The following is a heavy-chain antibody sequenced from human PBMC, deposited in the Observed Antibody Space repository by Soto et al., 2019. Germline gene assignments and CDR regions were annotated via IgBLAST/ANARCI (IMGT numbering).Heavy chain of an antibody. J-gene: IGHJ6*02. CDR3: ARRAWDSYYAIDV. D-gene: IGHD3-22*01. V-gene: IGHV3-30*09. CDR1: GFTYTDFA. Sequence: VQLVESGGGEVQPGRSLRLSCAAAGFTYTDFALHWVRQAPGKGLEWVAIISYDGSDKYYADSVKGRSAISRDNPKTTHFVEMNSLTPEDTAVYFCARRAWDSYYAIDVWGQGTTVTVFS. CDR2: ISYDGSDK.